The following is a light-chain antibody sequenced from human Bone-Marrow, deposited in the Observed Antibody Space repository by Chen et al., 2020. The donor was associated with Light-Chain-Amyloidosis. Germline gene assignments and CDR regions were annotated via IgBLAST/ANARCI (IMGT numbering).Light chain of an antibody. Sequence: QSALTQPASVSGSPGQSITISCTGTSSDVGRYNLVSWYQQHPGKAPKLMIYEVSKRPSGVSNLFSGSKSGNTASLTISGLQAEDEADYYCCSYAGSPLYVFGTGTKVSVL. CDR2: EVS. J-gene: IGLJ1*01. V-gene: IGLV2-23*02. CDR1: SSDVGRYNL. CDR3: CSYAGSPLYV.